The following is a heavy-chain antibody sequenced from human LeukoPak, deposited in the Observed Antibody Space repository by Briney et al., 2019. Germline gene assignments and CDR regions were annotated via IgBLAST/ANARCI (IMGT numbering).Heavy chain of an antibody. V-gene: IGHV7-4-1*02. CDR1: GYTFTSYA. CDR3: ARAGRSGRPNKDHYWFDP. D-gene: IGHD2-15*01. CDR2: INTNTGNP. J-gene: IGHJ5*02. Sequence: ASVKVSCNASGYTFTSYAMNWVRQAPGQGLEWMGWINTNTGNPTYAQGFTGRFVFSLDTSVSTAYLQISSLKAEDTAVYYCARAGRSGRPNKDHYWFDPWGQGTLVTVSS.